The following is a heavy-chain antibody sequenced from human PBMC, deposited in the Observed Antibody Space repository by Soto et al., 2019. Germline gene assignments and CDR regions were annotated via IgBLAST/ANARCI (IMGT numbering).Heavy chain of an antibody. D-gene: IGHD3-10*01. CDR3: EKDIGSASYAANYYEYGMVV. CDR1: GFTFDDYA. J-gene: IGHJ6*02. CDR2: INWNSGSI. Sequence: EEQLVESGGGLVQPGRSLRLSCAASGFTFDDYAMHWVRQAPGKGLECVSGINWNSGSIGYADSVKGRFTISRDNAKTSLYMHMHRLRAEDTALYHCEKDIGSASYAANYYEYGMVVLCQGNTVTVSS. V-gene: IGHV3-9*01.